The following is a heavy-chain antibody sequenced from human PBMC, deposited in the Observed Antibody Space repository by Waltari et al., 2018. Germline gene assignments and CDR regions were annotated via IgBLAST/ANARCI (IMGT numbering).Heavy chain of an antibody. CDR2: MNATCVHT. J-gene: IGHJ5*01. CDR3: ARPQTISTSWLAS. CDR1: GYIFTSYD. Sequence: QVQLVQSGAEVKKPGASVQVSCKASGYIFTSYDINWVRQATGQGLEWIGWMNATCVHTGYAQTFQGRITLTMNTSISTAYMELGSLRSDDTAVYYCARPQTISTSWLASCGQGTLVTVSA. D-gene: IGHD2-2*01. V-gene: IGHV1-8*02.